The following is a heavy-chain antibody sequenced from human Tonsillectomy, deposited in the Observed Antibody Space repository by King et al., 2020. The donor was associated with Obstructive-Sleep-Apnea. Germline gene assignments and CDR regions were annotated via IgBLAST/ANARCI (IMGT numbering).Heavy chain of an antibody. D-gene: IGHD2-15*01. CDR3: ARVEADYCSGGSWSRGTTFWY. CDR1: GFTFSSYS. V-gene: IGHV3-21*01. CDR2: ISSSSSYI. Sequence: VQLVESGGGLVKPGGSLRLSCAASGFTFSSYSMNWVRQAPGKGLEWVSSISSSSSYIYYADSVKGRFTISRDNAKNSLYLQMNSLRAEDTAVYYCARVEADYCSGGSWSRGTTFWYWGQGTLGTVSS. J-gene: IGHJ4*02.